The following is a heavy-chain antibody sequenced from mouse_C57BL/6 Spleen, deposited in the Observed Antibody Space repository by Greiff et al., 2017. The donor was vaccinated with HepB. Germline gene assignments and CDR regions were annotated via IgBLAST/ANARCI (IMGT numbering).Heavy chain of an antibody. V-gene: IGHV1-52*01. Sequence: QVQLQQPGAELVRPGSSVKLSCKASGYTFTSYWMHWVKQRPIQGLEWIGNIDPSDSETHYNQKFKDKATLTVDKSSSTAYMQLSSLTSEDSAVYYCARVSSGAWFAYWGQGTLVTVSA. D-gene: IGHD3-2*02. CDR3: ARVSSGAWFAY. CDR2: IDPSDSET. CDR1: GYTFTSYW. J-gene: IGHJ3*01.